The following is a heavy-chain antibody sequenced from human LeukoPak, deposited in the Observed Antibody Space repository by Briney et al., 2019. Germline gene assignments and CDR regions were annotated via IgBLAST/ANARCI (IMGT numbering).Heavy chain of an antibody. D-gene: IGHD6-13*01. J-gene: IGHJ4*02. Sequence: ETLSLTCAVYGGSFSGYYWSWIRQPPGKGLEWIGEINHSGSTNYNPSLKSRVTISVDTPKNQFSLKLSSVTAADTAVYYCARGVAAAGLPLIDYWGQGTLVTASS. CDR1: GGSFSGYY. CDR3: ARGVAAAGLPLIDY. V-gene: IGHV4-34*01. CDR2: INHSGST.